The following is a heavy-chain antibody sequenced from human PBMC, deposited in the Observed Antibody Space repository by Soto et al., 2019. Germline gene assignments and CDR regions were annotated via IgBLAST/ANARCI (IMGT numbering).Heavy chain of an antibody. Sequence: GGSLRLSCAASGFTFSSYAMSWVRQAPGKGLEWVSAISGSGGSTYYADSVKGRFTISRDNSKNTLCLQMNSLRAEDTAVYYCAKDQSYDILTGYYPRYYYGMDVWGQGTTVTVSS. CDR1: GFTFSSYA. CDR2: ISGSGGST. CDR3: AKDQSYDILTGYYPRYYYGMDV. V-gene: IGHV3-23*01. D-gene: IGHD3-9*01. J-gene: IGHJ6*02.